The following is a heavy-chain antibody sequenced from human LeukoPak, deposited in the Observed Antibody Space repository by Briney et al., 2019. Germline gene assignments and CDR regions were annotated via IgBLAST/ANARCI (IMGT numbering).Heavy chain of an antibody. J-gene: IGHJ5*02. D-gene: IGHD2-15*01. V-gene: IGHV1-8*02. Sequence: ASVKVSCKTSGYTFTDYYMHWVRQAPGQGLEWMGWINPNSGGTSSAQKFQGRATMTRNTSISTAYMELSSLRSEDTAVYYCARGLWVYCSGGSCPNWFDPWGQGTLVTVSS. CDR1: GYTFTDYY. CDR3: ARGLWVYCSGGSCPNWFDP. CDR2: INPNSGGT.